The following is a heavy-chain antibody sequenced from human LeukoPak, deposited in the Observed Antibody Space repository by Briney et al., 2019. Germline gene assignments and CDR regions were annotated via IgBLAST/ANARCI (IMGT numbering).Heavy chain of an antibody. D-gene: IGHD1-7*01. CDR1: GFTFSSYS. J-gene: IGHJ4*02. CDR2: ISSSSSTI. V-gene: IGHV3-48*04. Sequence: GGSLRLSCAASGFTFSSYSMNWVRQAPGKGLEWVSYISSSSSTIYYADSVKGRFTISRDNAKNSLYLQMNSLRAEDTAVYYCARDLGEVDEELWGQGTLVTVSS. CDR3: ARDLGEVDEEL.